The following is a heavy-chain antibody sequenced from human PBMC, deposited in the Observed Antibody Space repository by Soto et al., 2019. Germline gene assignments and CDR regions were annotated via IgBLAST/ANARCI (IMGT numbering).Heavy chain of an antibody. Sequence: QVQLVESGGGVVQPGRSLRLSCAASGFTFSSYGMHWVRQAPGKGLEWVAVISYDGSNKYYADSVKGRFTISRDNSKNTLYLQMNSLRAEDTAVYYCAKIPNYPGAFDIWGQGTMVTVSS. J-gene: IGHJ3*02. CDR2: ISYDGSNK. V-gene: IGHV3-30*18. D-gene: IGHD2-8*01. CDR1: GFTFSSYG. CDR3: AKIPNYPGAFDI.